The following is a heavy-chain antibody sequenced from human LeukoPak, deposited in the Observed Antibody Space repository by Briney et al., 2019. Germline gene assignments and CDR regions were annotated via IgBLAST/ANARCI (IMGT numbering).Heavy chain of an antibody. CDR2: INPSGGST. J-gene: IGHJ5*02. V-gene: IGHV1-46*01. D-gene: IGHD4-23*01. Sequence: ASVKVSCEASGYTFTSYYMHWVRQAPGQGLEWMGIINPSGGSTSYAQKFQGRVTMTRDTSTSTVYMELSSLRSEDTAVYYCARDLESQDYGGISGWFDPWGQGTLVTVSS. CDR3: ARDLESQDYGGISGWFDP. CDR1: GYTFTSYY.